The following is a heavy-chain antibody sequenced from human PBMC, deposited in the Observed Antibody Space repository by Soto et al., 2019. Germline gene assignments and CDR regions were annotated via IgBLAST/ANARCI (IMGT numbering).Heavy chain of an antibody. J-gene: IGHJ6*02. CDR2: IIPISGTA. CDR1: GGTFSSYA. D-gene: IGHD2-2*01. Sequence: QVQLVQSGAEVKKPGSSVKFSCKASGGTFSSYAISWVRQAPGQGLEWMGGIIPISGTANYAQKFQGRVTTTAYESRSKAYMELRRRRTANTAVYYCARSQGSSTSLELYYYYYYGMDVWGQGIKVTVSS. CDR3: ARSQGSSTSLELYYYYYYGMDV. V-gene: IGHV1-69*19.